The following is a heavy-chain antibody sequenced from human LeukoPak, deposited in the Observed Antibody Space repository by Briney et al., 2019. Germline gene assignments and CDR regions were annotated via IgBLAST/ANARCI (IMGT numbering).Heavy chain of an antibody. CDR2: ISAYTGST. J-gene: IGHJ6*02. CDR1: GYTFSNYG. Sequence: ASVKVSCKASGYTFSNYGISWVRQAPGQGLEWMGWISAYTGSTNYAQKFQGRVTMTTDTSTSTAYMELRSLRSDDTALFYCARSYGDPTHYYGMDVWGQGTTVTVSS. V-gene: IGHV1-18*01. D-gene: IGHD4-17*01. CDR3: ARSYGDPTHYYGMDV.